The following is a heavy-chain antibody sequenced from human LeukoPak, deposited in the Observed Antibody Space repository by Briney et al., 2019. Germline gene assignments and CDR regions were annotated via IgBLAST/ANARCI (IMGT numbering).Heavy chain of an antibody. CDR1: GYTFTSYG. J-gene: IGHJ3*02. D-gene: IGHD3-22*01. Sequence: ASVKVSCKASGYTFTSYGISWVRQAPGQGLEWMGGIIPIFGTANYAQKFQGRVTITADESTSTAYMELSSLRSEDTAVYYCARTVHTIVVGSHDAFDIWGQGTMVTVSS. CDR2: IIPIFGTA. V-gene: IGHV1-69*13. CDR3: ARTVHTIVVGSHDAFDI.